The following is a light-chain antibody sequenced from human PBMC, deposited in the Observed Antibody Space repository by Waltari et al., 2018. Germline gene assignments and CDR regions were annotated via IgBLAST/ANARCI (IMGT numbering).Light chain of an antibody. CDR1: QSVSSY. J-gene: IGKJ1*01. CDR3: QQSYSTPWT. V-gene: IGKV3-11*01. Sequence: EIVLTQSPATLSLSPGERATLSCRASQSVSSYLAWYPQKPGQAPRLLIYDASNRATGIPARFSGSGSGTDFTLTISSLQPEDFATYYCQQSYSTPWTFGQGTKVEIK. CDR2: DAS.